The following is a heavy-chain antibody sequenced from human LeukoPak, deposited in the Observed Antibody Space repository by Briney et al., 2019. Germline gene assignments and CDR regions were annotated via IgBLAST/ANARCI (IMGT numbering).Heavy chain of an antibody. J-gene: IGHJ4*02. CDR3: ARGYYDFWSGDLSDFDY. D-gene: IGHD3-3*01. CDR1: GFTFSSYS. Sequence: GGSLRLSCAASGFTFSSYSMNWVGQAPGKGLEWVSSISSSSSYIYYADSVKGRFTISRDNAKNSLYLQMNSLRAEDTAVYYCARGYYDFWSGDLSDFDYWGQGTLVTVSS. V-gene: IGHV3-21*01. CDR2: ISSSSSYI.